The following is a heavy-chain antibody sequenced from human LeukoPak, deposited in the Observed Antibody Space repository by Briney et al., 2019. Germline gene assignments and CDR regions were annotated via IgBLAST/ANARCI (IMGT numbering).Heavy chain of an antibody. CDR1: XGSISSSNW. V-gene: IGHV4-4*02. D-gene: IGHD3-22*01. Sequence: TXSLXXXXSXGSISSSNWWSWVRXPPGEGLEWIGEIYHSGSTNYNPSLKSRVTISVDTSKNQFSLKLSSLTAADTAVYYCARGVTMIVVVIHDWYFDLWGRGTLVTVSS. J-gene: IGHJ2*01. CDR3: ARGVTMIVVVIHDWYFDL. CDR2: IYHSGST.